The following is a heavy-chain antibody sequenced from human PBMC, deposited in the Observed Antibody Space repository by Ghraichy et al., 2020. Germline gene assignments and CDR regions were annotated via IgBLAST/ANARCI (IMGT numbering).Heavy chain of an antibody. CDR3: AHRQYGDYVPTNDAFDI. CDR1: GFSLSTSGVG. Sequence: SGPTLVKPTQTLTLTCSFSGFSLSTSGVGVGWIRQPPGKALEWLALIYWNDDKRYSPSLKSRLTITKDTSKNQVVLTMTNMDPVDTATYYCAHRQYGDYVPTNDAFDIWGQGTMVTVSS. V-gene: IGHV2-5*01. CDR2: IYWNDDK. D-gene: IGHD4-17*01. J-gene: IGHJ3*02.